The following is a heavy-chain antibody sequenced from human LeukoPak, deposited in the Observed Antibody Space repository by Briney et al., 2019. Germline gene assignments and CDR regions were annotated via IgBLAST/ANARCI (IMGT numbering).Heavy chain of an antibody. CDR1: GVSFSSYY. V-gene: IGHV4-59*08. Sequence: PSGSLSFTCTVSGVSFSSYYWSWIRQPPGKGLEWMGYIYYSGSTKYNPSLKSRVTISVDPSKNQFSLKLSSVTAADTAVYYCATETRYCSGGSCHGLGLDAFDIWGQGTMVTVSS. D-gene: IGHD2-15*01. J-gene: IGHJ3*02. CDR2: IYYSGST. CDR3: ATETRYCSGGSCHGLGLDAFDI.